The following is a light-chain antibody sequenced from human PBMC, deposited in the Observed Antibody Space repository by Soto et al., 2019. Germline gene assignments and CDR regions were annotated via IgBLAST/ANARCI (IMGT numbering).Light chain of an antibody. CDR1: QGIASY. V-gene: IGKV1-17*03. CDR3: LQHNSYPRT. J-gene: IGKJ1*01. CDR2: AAS. Sequence: DIQMTQSPAAMSAFVGARVTITCRASQGIASYLAWFQQKPGKAPRRLIYAASSRESGVPSRFSGSGSGTEFTLTISSLEAEDFAVYYCLQHNSYPRTFGQGTKVDI.